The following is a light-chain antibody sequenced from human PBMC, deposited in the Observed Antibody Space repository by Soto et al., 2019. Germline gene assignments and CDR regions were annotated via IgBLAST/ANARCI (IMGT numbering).Light chain of an antibody. V-gene: IGLV1-40*01. Sequence: QAVVTQPPSVSGAPGQRVTISCTGSTSNLGAGYDVHWYQQLPGTVPKLLIYDNNNRPSGVPDRFSGSKSGTSAFLAITGLQAEDEADYYCQSFGGSLSGWVFGGGTKLTVL. CDR3: QSFGGSLSGWV. CDR2: DNN. CDR1: TSNLGAGYD. J-gene: IGLJ3*02.